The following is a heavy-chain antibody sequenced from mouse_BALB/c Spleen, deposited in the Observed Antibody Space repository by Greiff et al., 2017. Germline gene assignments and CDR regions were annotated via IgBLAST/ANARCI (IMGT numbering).Heavy chain of an antibody. J-gene: IGHJ1*01. Sequence: LQQSGGGLVKPGGSLKLSCAASGFTFSSYAMSWVRQTPEKRLEWVASISSGGSTYYPDSVKGRFTISRDNARNILYLQMSSLRSEDTAMYYCARGYGKNWYFDVWGAGTTVTVSS. CDR2: ISSGGST. CDR1: GFTFSSYA. CDR3: ARGYGKNWYFDV. V-gene: IGHV5-6-5*01. D-gene: IGHD2-1*01.